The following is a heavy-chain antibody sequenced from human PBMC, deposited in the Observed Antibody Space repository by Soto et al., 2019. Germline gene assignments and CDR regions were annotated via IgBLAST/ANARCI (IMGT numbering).Heavy chain of an antibody. CDR1: GGSISSSNW. D-gene: IGHD3-22*01. CDR2: IYHSGST. J-gene: IGHJ3*02. CDR3: ARVPYYYYDSSGYAFDI. Sequence: QVQLQESGPGLVKPSGTLSLTCAVSGGSISSSNWWSWVRQPPGKGLEWIGEIYHSGSTNYNPSLKSRVTISVDKSKNQFSLKLSSVIAADTAVYYCARVPYYYYDSSGYAFDIWGQGTMVTVSS. V-gene: IGHV4-4*02.